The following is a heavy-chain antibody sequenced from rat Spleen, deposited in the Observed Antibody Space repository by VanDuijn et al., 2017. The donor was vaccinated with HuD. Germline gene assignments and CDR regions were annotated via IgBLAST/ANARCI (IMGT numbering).Heavy chain of an antibody. CDR2: IWGDGST. J-gene: IGHJ3*01. Sequence: QVQLKESGPGLVKPSETLSLTCTVSGFSLTSYHVSWVRQPPGKGLEWMGLIWGDGSTTYNSALKSRLSISRDTSKSKVFLKMSSLKTEDTATYYCARGGLWFAYWGQGTLVTVSS. CDR1: GFSLTSYH. CDR3: ARGGLWFAY. V-gene: IGHV2-32*01.